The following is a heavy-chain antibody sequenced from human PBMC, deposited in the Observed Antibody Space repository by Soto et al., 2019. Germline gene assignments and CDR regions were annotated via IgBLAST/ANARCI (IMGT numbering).Heavy chain of an antibody. Sequence: GESLKISCKGSGYRFTSYWIGWVRQMPGKGLEWMGIIYPGDSDTRYSPSFQDQVTISADKSISTAYLQLNNMKASDTAMYYCARHASVDGDYPAIGDYWGQGTLVTVSS. CDR1: GYRFTSYW. CDR2: IYPGDSDT. V-gene: IGHV5-51*01. D-gene: IGHD4-17*01. CDR3: ARHASVDGDYPAIGDY. J-gene: IGHJ4*02.